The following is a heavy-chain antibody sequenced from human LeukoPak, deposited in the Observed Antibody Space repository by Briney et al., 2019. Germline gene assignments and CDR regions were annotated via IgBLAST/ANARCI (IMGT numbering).Heavy chain of an antibody. CDR3: AALSSHYSGY. D-gene: IGHD3-22*01. CDR1: GFTFWSYA. J-gene: IGHJ4*02. Sequence: GGSLRLSCAGSGFTFWSYAMNWVRQAPGKGPEWVSEISSDARRTDYADSVKGRFTISRDNSKNTLYPQMNSLRAEDTAVYYCAALSSHYSGYWGQGTLVTVSS. CDR2: ISSDARRT. V-gene: IGHV3-23*01.